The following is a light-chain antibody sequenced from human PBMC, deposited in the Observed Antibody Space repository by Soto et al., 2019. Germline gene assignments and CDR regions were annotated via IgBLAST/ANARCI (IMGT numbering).Light chain of an antibody. J-gene: IGKJ1*01. CDR2: GAS. CDR3: QQYGSSPRT. Sequence: EVVLTQSPDTLSLSPGERATPSCRASQNVRTFLDWYQQKPGQSPRLLIYGASNRAAGIPARFSGSGSGTDFTLTISSLEPEDFAVYYCQQYGSSPRTFGQGTKVDIK. V-gene: IGKV3-11*01. CDR1: QNVRTF.